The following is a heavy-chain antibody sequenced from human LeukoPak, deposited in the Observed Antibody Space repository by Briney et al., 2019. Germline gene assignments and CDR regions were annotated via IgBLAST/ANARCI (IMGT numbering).Heavy chain of an antibody. Sequence: PSETLSLTCTVSGGSISSSSYYWGWIRQPPGKGLEWIGSIYYSGSTYYNPSLKSRVTISVDTSKNQFSLKLSSVTAADTAVYYCARHGGGDFWSGYYSPLDYWGQGTLVTVSS. CDR3: ARHGGGDFWSGYYSPLDY. V-gene: IGHV4-39*01. CDR2: IYYSGST. CDR1: GGSISSSSYY. J-gene: IGHJ4*02. D-gene: IGHD3-3*01.